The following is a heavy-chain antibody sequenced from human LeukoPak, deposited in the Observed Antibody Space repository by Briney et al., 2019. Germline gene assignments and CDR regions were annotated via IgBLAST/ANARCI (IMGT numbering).Heavy chain of an antibody. CDR2: IYSTGNT. D-gene: IGHD6-19*01. CDR3: ARGASAWYGNSFDY. CDR1: GASIRRDY. J-gene: IGHJ4*02. Sequence: SETLSLTCTVSGASIRRDYWSWIRQPAGKGLEWIGHIYSTGNTNYNPSLKSRVTMSIDTSKNQFSLKLISVTAADASVYYCARGASAWYGNSFDYWGQGTLITVSS. V-gene: IGHV4-4*07.